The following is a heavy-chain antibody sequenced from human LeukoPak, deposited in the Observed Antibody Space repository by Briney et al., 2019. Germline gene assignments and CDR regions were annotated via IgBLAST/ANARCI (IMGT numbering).Heavy chain of an antibody. J-gene: IGHJ5*02. CDR1: GGSISSGSYY. CDR2: IYTSGST. CDR3: ARQGRYCNTITCLQNKFNP. Sequence: PSETLSLTCTVSGGSISSGSYYWSWIRQPAGKGLEWIGRIYTSGSTNYNPSLKSRVTISVDTSRNQFSLILSSLTAADTAVYYCARQGRYCNTITCLQNKFNPWGQGTLVTVSS. V-gene: IGHV4-61*02. D-gene: IGHD2/OR15-2a*01.